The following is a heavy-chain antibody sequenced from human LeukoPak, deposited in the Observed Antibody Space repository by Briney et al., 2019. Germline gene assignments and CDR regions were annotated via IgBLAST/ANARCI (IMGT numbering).Heavy chain of an antibody. CDR1: GFTFDDYG. V-gene: IGHV3-20*04. D-gene: IGHD3-16*01. Sequence: GGSLRLSCAASGFTFDDYGMSWVRQAPGKGLEWVSGINWNGGSTGYADSVKGRFTISRDNAKNSLYLQMNSLRAEDTALYYCARGSEEFQGGWFDPWGQGTLVTVSS. J-gene: IGHJ5*02. CDR3: ARGSEEFQGGWFDP. CDR2: INWNGGST.